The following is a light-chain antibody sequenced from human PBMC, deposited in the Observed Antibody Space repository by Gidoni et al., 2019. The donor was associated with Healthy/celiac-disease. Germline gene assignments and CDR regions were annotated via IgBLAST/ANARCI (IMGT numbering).Light chain of an antibody. Sequence: QSALTQPPSASGSPGPSVTISCTGTSSDVGGYNYVSWYQQHPGKAPKLMIYEVSKRPSGVPDRFSGSKSGNTASLTVSGLQAEDEADYYCSSYAGSNKFLFGGGTKLTVL. J-gene: IGLJ3*02. V-gene: IGLV2-8*01. CDR1: SSDVGGYNY. CDR3: SSYAGSNKFL. CDR2: EVS.